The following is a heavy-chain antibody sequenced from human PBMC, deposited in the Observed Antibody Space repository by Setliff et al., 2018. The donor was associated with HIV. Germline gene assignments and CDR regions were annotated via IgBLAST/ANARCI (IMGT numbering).Heavy chain of an antibody. CDR1: NGSISSGTFY. CDR2: INTSGST. Sequence: SETLSLTCTVSNGSISSGTFYWNWIRQPAGKGLEWIGRINTSGSTNYNPSLKSRVTISVDKSQNQFSLKLSSVTAADTAVYYCAREQYHFVVDYYYYYGMDVWGQGNTVTVSS. V-gene: IGHV4-61*02. D-gene: IGHD2-15*01. J-gene: IGHJ6*02. CDR3: AREQYHFVVDYYYYYGMDV.